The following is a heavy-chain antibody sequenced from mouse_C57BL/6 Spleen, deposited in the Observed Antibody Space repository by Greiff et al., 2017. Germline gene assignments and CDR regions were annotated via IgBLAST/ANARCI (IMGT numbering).Heavy chain of an antibody. J-gene: IGHJ4*01. CDR1: GYSFTSYY. CDR2: IYPGSGNT. CDR3: ARSEGSNYDYDDYAMDY. V-gene: IGHV1-66*01. Sequence: QVQLQQSGPELVKPGASVKISCKASGYSFTSYYIHWVKQRPGQGLEWIGWIYPGSGNTKYNEKFKGKATLTADTSSSTAYMQLSSLTSEDSAVYYCARSEGSNYDYDDYAMDYWGQGTSVTVSS. D-gene: IGHD2-4*01.